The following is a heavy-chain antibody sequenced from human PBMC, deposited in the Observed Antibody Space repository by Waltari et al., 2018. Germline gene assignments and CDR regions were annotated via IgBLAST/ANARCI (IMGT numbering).Heavy chain of an antibody. CDR1: GFTFSTYG. Sequence: QVQLVESGGGVVQPGRSLRLSCAASGFTFSTYGTHWVRQAPGKGLGWVAVILYDGVSKSHADSVKGRFTISRDNSKNTLYLEMNSLRAEDTAVYYCAREPNTSLHGMDVWGQGTTVTVSS. CDR2: ILYDGVSK. V-gene: IGHV3-33*05. J-gene: IGHJ6*02. D-gene: IGHD7-27*01. CDR3: AREPNTSLHGMDV.